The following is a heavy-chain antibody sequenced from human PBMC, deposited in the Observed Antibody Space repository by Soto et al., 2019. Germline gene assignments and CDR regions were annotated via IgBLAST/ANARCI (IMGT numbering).Heavy chain of an antibody. V-gene: IGHV1-69*01. CDR1: GGTFRHYA. Sequence: QVQLVQSGAEVKKPGSSVKLSCKTSGGTFRHYAINWVRQAPGQGLEWMGGSIPVFGTANYAQTFQGRFTITADESTSAAYMELSSLRAADTAVYYCAIPLPKQQLVRGAFDHWGQGTLVTVAS. J-gene: IGHJ4*02. D-gene: IGHD6-13*01. CDR2: SIPVFGTA. CDR3: AIPLPKQQLVRGAFDH.